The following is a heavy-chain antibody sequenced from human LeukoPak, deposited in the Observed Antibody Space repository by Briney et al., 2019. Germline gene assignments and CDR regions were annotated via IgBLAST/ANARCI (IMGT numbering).Heavy chain of an antibody. J-gene: IGHJ5*02. CDR3: ARPNYRGGSGSYGGTNWFDP. CDR1: GYTFTSYG. Sequence: ASVKVSCKAPGYTFTSYGISWVRQAPGQGLEWMGWISGYNGNTNYAQKVQGRVTMTTDTSTSTAYMELRSLRSDDTAVYYCARPNYRGGSGSYGGTNWFDPWGQGTLVTVSS. D-gene: IGHD3-10*01. CDR2: ISGYNGNT. V-gene: IGHV1-18*01.